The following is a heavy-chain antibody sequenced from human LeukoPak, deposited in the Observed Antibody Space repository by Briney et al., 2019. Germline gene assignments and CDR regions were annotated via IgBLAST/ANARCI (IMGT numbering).Heavy chain of an antibody. CDR1: GFTFNIHG. CDR3: ARDLGYCSSTSCYGMDWFDP. CDR2: ISHDGNHQ. D-gene: IGHD2-2*01. J-gene: IGHJ5*02. V-gene: IGHV3-30*03. Sequence: GRSLRLSCVASGFTFNIHGMHWVRQAPNKGLEWVAVISHDGNHQYYGGSVKGRFTVARDNSKNTLYLQMNSLRAEDTAVYYCARDLGYCSSTSCYGMDWFDPWGQGTLVTVSS.